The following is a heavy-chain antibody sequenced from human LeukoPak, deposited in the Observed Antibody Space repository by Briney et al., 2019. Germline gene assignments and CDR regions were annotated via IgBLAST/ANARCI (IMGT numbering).Heavy chain of an antibody. Sequence: GGSLRLSCAASGFTFSSYWMHWVRQAPGKGLVWVSRIDSDGSSTIYADSVKGRFTISRDNAKNTLYLQMNSLRAEDTAVYYCARGAYSSGWYLDYWGQGTLVTVSS. CDR2: IDSDGSST. V-gene: IGHV3-74*01. CDR3: ARGAYSSGWYLDY. D-gene: IGHD6-19*01. J-gene: IGHJ4*02. CDR1: GFTFSSYW.